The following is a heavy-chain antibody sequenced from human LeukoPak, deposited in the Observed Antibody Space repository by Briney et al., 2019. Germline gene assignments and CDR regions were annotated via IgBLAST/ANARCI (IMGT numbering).Heavy chain of an antibody. D-gene: IGHD5-18*01. CDR2: IYYSGST. Sequence: PSETLSLTCTVSGGSISSSSYYWGWIRQPPGKGLEWIGSIYYSGSTYYNPSLKSRVTISVDTSKNQFSLKLSSVTAADTAVYYCARGRGYSYGLDYWGQGTLVTVSS. CDR3: ARGRGYSYGLDY. CDR1: GGSISSSSYY. V-gene: IGHV4-39*07. J-gene: IGHJ4*02.